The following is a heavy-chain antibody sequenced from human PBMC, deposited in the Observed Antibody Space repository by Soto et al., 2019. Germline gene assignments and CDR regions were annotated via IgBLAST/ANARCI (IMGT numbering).Heavy chain of an antibody. CDR1: GGTFSSYA. CDR2: IIPIVGSA. CDR3: ARSQGSSTSLEIYYYYYYGMDV. D-gene: IGHD2-2*01. V-gene: IGHV1-69*01. Sequence: QVQLVQSGAEVKKPGSSVKVSCKASGGTFSSYAISWVRQAPGQGLEWMGGIIPIVGSANYAQKFQGRVTITADESTSTAYMELISLRSEDTAVYYCARSQGSSTSLEIYYYYYYGMDVWGQGTTVTVSS. J-gene: IGHJ6*02.